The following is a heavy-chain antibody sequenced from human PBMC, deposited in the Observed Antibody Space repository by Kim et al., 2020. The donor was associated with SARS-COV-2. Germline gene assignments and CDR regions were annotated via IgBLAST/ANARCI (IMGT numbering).Heavy chain of an antibody. J-gene: IGHJ1*01. D-gene: IGHD2-21*02. CDR3: ARVGEFVVVTAILSWYFQH. CDR2: INTNTGNP. Sequence: ASVKVSCKASGYTFTSYAMNWVRQAPGQGLEWMGWINTNTGNPTYAQGFTGRFVFSLDTSVSTAYLQISSLKAEDTAVYYCARVGEFVVVTAILSWYFQHWGQGTLVTVSS. CDR1: GYTFTSYA. V-gene: IGHV7-4-1*02.